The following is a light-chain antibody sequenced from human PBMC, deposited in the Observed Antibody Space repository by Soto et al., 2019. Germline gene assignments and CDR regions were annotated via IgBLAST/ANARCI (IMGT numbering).Light chain of an antibody. J-gene: IGKJ5*01. CDR3: QQYGSSRIT. CDR2: GAS. Sequence: EIVLTQSPGTLSLSPGERATLSCRASQSVSSSYLFWYQQKPGQPPRLLIYGASSRATGIPDRFSGSGSGTDFTLTISRLEPEDFAVYYCQQYGSSRITFGQGTRLEIK. V-gene: IGKV3-20*01. CDR1: QSVSSSY.